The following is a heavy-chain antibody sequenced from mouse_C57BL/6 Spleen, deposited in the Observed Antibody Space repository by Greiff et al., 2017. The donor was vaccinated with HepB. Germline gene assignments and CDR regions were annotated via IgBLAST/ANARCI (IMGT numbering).Heavy chain of an antibody. CDR3: ARLEDSSGYVPYAMDD. CDR1: GYTFTSYD. Sequence: QVQLKESGPELVKPGASVKLSCKASGYTFTSYDINWVKQRPGQGLEWIGWIYPRDGSTKYNEKFKGKATLTVDTSSSTAYMELHSLTSEDSAVYFCARLEDSSGYVPYAMDDWGQGTSVTVSS. J-gene: IGHJ4*01. V-gene: IGHV1-85*01. D-gene: IGHD3-2*02. CDR2: IYPRDGST.